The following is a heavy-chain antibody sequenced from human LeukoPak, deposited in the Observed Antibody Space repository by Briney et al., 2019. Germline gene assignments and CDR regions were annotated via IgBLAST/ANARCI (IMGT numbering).Heavy chain of an antibody. CDR3: AKDRAVVVAAINDY. CDR1: GFTFSSYA. V-gene: IGHV3-23*01. CDR2: INGSGGST. J-gene: IGHJ4*02. Sequence: AGGSLRLSCAASGFTFSSYAMSWVRQAPGKGLEWVSAINGSGGSTYYADSVKGRFTISRDNSKNTLYLQMNSLRAEDTAVYYCAKDRAVVVAAINDYWGQGTLVTVSS. D-gene: IGHD2-15*01.